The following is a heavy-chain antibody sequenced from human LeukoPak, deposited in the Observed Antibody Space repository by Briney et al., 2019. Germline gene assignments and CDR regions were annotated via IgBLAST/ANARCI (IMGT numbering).Heavy chain of an antibody. D-gene: IGHD3-16*01. CDR1: GFTFSSYG. CDR2: ISGSGGST. CDR3: ARSVAYDHVWGSYWDV. V-gene: IGHV3-23*01. J-gene: IGHJ6*04. Sequence: PGGSLRLSCAASGFTFSSYGMSWVRQAPGKGLEWVSAISGSGGSTYYADSVKGRFTISRDNSKTTLYLQMNSLRAEDTAVFYCARSVAYDHVWGSYWDVWGKGTTVTVSS.